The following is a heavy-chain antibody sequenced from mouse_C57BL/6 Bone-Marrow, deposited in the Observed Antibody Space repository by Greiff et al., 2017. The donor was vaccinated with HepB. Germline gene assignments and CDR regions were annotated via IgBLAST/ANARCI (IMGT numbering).Heavy chain of an antibody. CDR2: ISNGGGST. CDR3: ARGLAQAIAY. J-gene: IGHJ3*01. V-gene: IGHV5-12*01. D-gene: IGHD3-2*02. Sequence: EVKLVESGGGLVQPGGSLKLSCAASGFTFSDYYMYWVRQTPEKRLEWVAYISNGGGSTYYPDTVKGRFTISRDNAKNTLYLQMSRLKSEDTAMYYCARGLAQAIAYWGQGTLVTVSA. CDR1: GFTFSDYY.